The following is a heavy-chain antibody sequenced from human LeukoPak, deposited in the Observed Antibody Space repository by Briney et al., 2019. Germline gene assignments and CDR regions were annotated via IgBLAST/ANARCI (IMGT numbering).Heavy chain of an antibody. CDR2: ISWNNGSI. V-gene: IGHV3-9*01. J-gene: IGHJ4*02. Sequence: PGRSLRLFCAASGFTFDDYAMHWVRQAPGKGLEWVSGISWNNGSIGYADSVKGRFTISRDIAKNSLYLQMNSLRAEDTGLYYCAKDISSSGMYYLDYWGQGTLVTVSS. D-gene: IGHD3-10*01. CDR3: AKDISSSGMYYLDY. CDR1: GFTFDDYA.